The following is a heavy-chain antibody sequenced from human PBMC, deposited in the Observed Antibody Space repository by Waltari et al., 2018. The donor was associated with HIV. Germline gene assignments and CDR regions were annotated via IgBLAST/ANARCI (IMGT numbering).Heavy chain of an antibody. J-gene: IGHJ4*02. CDR3: TTDPGSRYYDFWSGYSTLGY. V-gene: IGHV3-15*01. CDR1: GFTFSNAW. Sequence: EVQLVESGGGFVKPGGSLRLSCAASGFTFSNAWMSWVRQAPGKGLECVGRIKTKTDGGTTDYAAPVKGRFVVSRDDSKNTLFLQMNSLKTEDTAVYYCTTDPGSRYYDFWSGYSTLGYWGQGT. D-gene: IGHD3-3*01. CDR2: IKTKTDGGTT.